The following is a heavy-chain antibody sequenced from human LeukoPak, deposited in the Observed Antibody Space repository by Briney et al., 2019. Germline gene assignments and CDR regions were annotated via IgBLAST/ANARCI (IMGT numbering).Heavy chain of an antibody. CDR2: IYYSGST. Sequence: SETLSLTCNVSGGSISSNYWSWIRQPPGKGLEWIGYIYYSGSTNYNPSLKSRVTISVDTSKTQLSLKLSSVTAADTAVYYCARTRFPTYGSGSYYRNYWYFDLWGRGTLVTVSS. J-gene: IGHJ2*01. CDR1: GGSISSNY. D-gene: IGHD3-10*01. V-gene: IGHV4-59*12. CDR3: ARTRFPTYGSGSYYRNYWYFDL.